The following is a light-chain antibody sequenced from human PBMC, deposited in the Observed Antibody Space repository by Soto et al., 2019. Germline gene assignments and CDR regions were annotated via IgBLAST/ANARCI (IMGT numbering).Light chain of an antibody. CDR2: GAS. J-gene: IGKJ2*01. V-gene: IGKV3-20*01. CDR1: QSVSRH. CDR3: QQYGSSPYT. Sequence: EIVLTQSPATLSLSPGERATLSCRASQSVSRHLAWYQQKPGQAPRLLMYGASSRATGIPDRFSGTGSGTDFTLTISRLEPEDFAVYYCQQYGSSPYTFGLGTKLEIK.